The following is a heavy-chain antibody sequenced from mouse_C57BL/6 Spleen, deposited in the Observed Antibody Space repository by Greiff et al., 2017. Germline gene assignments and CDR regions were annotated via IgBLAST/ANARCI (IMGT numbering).Heavy chain of an antibody. Sequence: QVQLQQSGPELVKPGASVKISCKASGYAFSSSWMNWVKQRPGKGLEWIGRIYPGAGDTNYNGKFKGKATLTADKSSSTAYMQLSSLTSEDSAVYFCARGDDYDWYFDVWGTGTTVTVSS. CDR3: ARGDDYDWYFDV. CDR2: IYPGAGDT. D-gene: IGHD2-4*01. V-gene: IGHV1-82*01. CDR1: GYAFSSSW. J-gene: IGHJ1*03.